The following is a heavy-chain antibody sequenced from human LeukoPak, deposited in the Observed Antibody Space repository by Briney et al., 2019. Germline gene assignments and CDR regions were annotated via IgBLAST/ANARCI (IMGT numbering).Heavy chain of an antibody. V-gene: IGHV4-38-2*02. CDR1: GYSISSGYY. CDR3: AREDIRSDDAFDI. J-gene: IGHJ3*02. Sequence: SETLSLTCAVSGYSISSGYYWGWIRQPPGKGLEWIGSIYHSGSTYYNPSLKSRVTISVDTSKNQFSLKLSSVTAADTAVYYCAREDIRSDDAFDIWGQGTMVTVSS. D-gene: IGHD6-6*01. CDR2: IYHSGST.